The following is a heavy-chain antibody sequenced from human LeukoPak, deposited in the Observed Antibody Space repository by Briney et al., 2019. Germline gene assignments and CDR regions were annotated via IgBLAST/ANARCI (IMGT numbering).Heavy chain of an antibody. V-gene: IGHV3-23*01. Sequence: PSETLSLTCAVYGGSFSGYYWSWIRQAPGKGLEWVSTLSDSGGKTYYADSVKGRFTISRDDSKNTLYLQMNSLRAEDTAVYYCAKVGLRLGGDYWGQGTLVTVSS. CDR3: AKVGLRLGGDY. J-gene: IGHJ4*02. CDR2: LSDSGGKT. CDR1: GGSFSGYY. D-gene: IGHD4-17*01.